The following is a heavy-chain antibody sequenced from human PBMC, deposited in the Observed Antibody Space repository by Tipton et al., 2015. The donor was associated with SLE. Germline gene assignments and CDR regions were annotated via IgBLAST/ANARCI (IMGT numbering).Heavy chain of an antibody. J-gene: IGHJ3*02. CDR1: GFSLSTSGMC. V-gene: IGHV2-70*16. CDR2: IDWDDDK. CDR3: ARNTIFGVVPDAFDI. D-gene: IGHD3-3*01. Sequence: LVKPTQTLTLTCTFSGFSLSTSGMCVSWIRQPPGKALEWLARIDWDDDKLYRTSLKTRLTISKDTYKNQVVLTMTNMDPVDTGTYYCARNTIFGVVPDAFDIWGQGTMVTVSS.